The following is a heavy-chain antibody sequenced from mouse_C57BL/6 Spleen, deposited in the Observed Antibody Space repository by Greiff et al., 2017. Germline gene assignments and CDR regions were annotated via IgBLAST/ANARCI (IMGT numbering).Heavy chain of an antibody. J-gene: IGHJ4*01. CDR3: ERSTTVVPYYYAMDY. CDR1: GYTFTSYW. CDR2: INPSNGGT. Sequence: QVQLQQSGTELVKPGASVKLSCKASGYTFTSYWMHWVKQRPGQGLEWIGNINPSNGGTNYNEKFKSKATLTVDKSSSTAYMQLSSLTSEESAVYYFERSTTVVPYYYAMDYWGQGTSVTVSS. V-gene: IGHV1-53*01. D-gene: IGHD1-1*01.